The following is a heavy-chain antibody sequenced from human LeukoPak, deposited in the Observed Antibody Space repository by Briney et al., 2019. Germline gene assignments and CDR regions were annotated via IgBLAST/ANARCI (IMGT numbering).Heavy chain of an antibody. V-gene: IGHV4-59*01. CDR3: ARENLSSGWEDY. Sequence: SETLSLTCTVSGGSISSYYWSWIRQPPGKGLEWIGYIYYSGSTNYNPSLKSRVTISVDTSKNQFSLKLSSVTAADTAVYYCARENLSSGWEDYWGQGTLVTVSS. J-gene: IGHJ4*02. CDR2: IYYSGST. D-gene: IGHD6-19*01. CDR1: GGSISSYY.